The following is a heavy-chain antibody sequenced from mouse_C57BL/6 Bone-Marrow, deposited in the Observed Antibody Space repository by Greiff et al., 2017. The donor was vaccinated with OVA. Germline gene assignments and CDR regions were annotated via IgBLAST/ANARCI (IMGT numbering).Heavy chain of an antibody. Sequence: VQLQQSGAELVRPGASVKLSCKASGYTFTDYYINWVKQRPGQGLEWIARIYPGSGNTYYNEKFQGKATLTAEKSSSTAYMQLSSLTSEDAAVYFCAKLGPFAYWGQGTLVTVSA. CDR3: AKLGPFAY. D-gene: IGHD4-1*01. CDR2: IYPGSGNT. V-gene: IGHV1-76*01. J-gene: IGHJ3*01. CDR1: GYTFTDYY.